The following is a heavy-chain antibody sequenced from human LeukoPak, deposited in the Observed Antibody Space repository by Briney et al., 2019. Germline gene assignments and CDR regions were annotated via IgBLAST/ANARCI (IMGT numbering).Heavy chain of an antibody. J-gene: IGHJ3*02. D-gene: IGHD4-17*01. V-gene: IGHV3-48*03. CDR1: GFIFSSYE. CDR2: IGSSGSTV. CDR3: ARDTLLYADSPDAFDM. Sequence: GGSLRLSCAASGFIFSSYEMNWVRQAPGKGLEWVAYIGSSGSTVYYADSVKGLFTISRDNAKNSLYLQMNSLRDEDTAVYYCARDTLLYADSPDAFDMWGQGTMVTVSS.